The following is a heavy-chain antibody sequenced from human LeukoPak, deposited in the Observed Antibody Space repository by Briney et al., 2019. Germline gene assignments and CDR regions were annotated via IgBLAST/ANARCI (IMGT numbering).Heavy chain of an antibody. CDR2: ISYDGSNK. V-gene: IGHV3-30-3*01. CDR3: ARDASLSPWH. J-gene: IGHJ4*02. Sequence: GGSLRLSCAASGFTFSSYAMHWVRQAPGKGLEWVAVISYDGSNKYYADSVKGRFTISRDNSKNTLYLQMNSLRAEDTAVYYCARDASLSPWHWGQGTLVTVSS. CDR1: GFTFSSYA. D-gene: IGHD2/OR15-2a*01.